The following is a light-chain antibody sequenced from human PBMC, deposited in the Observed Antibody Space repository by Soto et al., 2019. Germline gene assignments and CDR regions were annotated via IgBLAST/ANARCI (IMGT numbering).Light chain of an antibody. CDR2: SES. CDR3: QQYNNWWT. V-gene: IGKV3-15*01. J-gene: IGKJ1*01. CDR1: QSVANS. Sequence: EIVLTQSPENLSVSPGESATLSCRASQSVANSIAWYQQKPGQAPRLLIYSESTRATGIPARFSGSGSGTGFTLTSSSLQSEDFAVFYCQQYNNWWTGGQGTKVDIK.